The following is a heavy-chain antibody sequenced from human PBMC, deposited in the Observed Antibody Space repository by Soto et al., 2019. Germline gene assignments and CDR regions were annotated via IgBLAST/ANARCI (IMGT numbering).Heavy chain of an antibody. D-gene: IGHD2-15*01. J-gene: IGHJ6*03. V-gene: IGHV1-8*01. CDR2: MNPNSGNT. Sequence: ASVKVSCKASGYTFTSYDINWVRQATGQGLEWMGWMNPNSGNTGYAQKFQGRVTMTRNTSISTAYMELSSLRSEDTAVYYCARGCERQLSPWQMVVAATPWYYYYYMDVWGKGTTVTVSS. CDR1: GYTFTSYD. CDR3: ARGCERQLSPWQMVVAATPWYYYYYMDV.